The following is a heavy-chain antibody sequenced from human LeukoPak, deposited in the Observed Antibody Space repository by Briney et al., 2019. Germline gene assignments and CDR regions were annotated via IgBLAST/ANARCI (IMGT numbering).Heavy chain of an antibody. J-gene: IGHJ3*01. Sequence: GESLKISCKGSGYSFSNIRSSWIGWVRQMPGKGLEWMGIIYPGDSDTRYSPSFQGQVTISADRSISTAYLQWNSLKASDTAIYFCARQPHRAGGPLRSFDVWGQGTMVTVSP. D-gene: IGHD1-26*01. CDR3: ARQPHRAGGPLRSFDV. CDR2: IYPGDSDT. V-gene: IGHV5-51*01. CDR1: GYSFSNIRSSW.